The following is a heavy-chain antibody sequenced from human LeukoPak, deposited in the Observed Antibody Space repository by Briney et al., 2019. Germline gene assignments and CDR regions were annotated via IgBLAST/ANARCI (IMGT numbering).Heavy chain of an antibody. V-gene: IGHV1-69*13. CDR2: IIPIFGTA. CDR3: ARGGVEYSSSSGGDY. D-gene: IGHD6-6*01. Sequence: SVKVSCKASGGTFSSYAISWVRQAPGQGLEWMGGIIPIFGTANYAQKFQGRVTITADESTSTAYMELSSLRSEDTAVYYCARGGVEYSSSSGGDYWGQGTLVTVSS. CDR1: GGTFSSYA. J-gene: IGHJ4*02.